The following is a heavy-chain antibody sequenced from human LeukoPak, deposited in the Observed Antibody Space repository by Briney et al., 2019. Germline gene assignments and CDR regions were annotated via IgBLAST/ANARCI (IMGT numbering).Heavy chain of an antibody. Sequence: GGSLRLSCEASGFTFSSFWMHWVRQAPGKGLVWVARIKGDGITTNYADPAKGRFTVSRDNAKNTVYLQMNSLRAEDTAVYYCAKDLHEIAADYWVQGTLVTVAS. D-gene: IGHD2-21*01. CDR1: GFTFSSFW. J-gene: IGHJ4*02. CDR2: IKGDGITT. CDR3: AKDLHEIAADY. V-gene: IGHV3-74*01.